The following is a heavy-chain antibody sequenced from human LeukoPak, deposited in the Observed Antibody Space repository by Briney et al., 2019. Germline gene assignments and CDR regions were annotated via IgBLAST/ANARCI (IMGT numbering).Heavy chain of an antibody. D-gene: IGHD3-10*01. CDR2: IIPIFGTA. CDR3: AIPLLNRAFDI. CDR1: GGTFSSYA. V-gene: IGHV1-69*05. Sequence: ASVKVSCKASGGTFSSYAISWVRQVPGQGLEWMGRIIPIFGTANYAQKFQGRVTITTDESTSTAYMELSSLRSEDTAVYYCAIPLLNRAFDIWGQGTMVTVSS. J-gene: IGHJ3*02.